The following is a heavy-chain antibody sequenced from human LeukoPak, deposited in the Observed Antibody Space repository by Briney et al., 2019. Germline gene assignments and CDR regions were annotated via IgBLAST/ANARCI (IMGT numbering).Heavy chain of an antibody. J-gene: IGHJ4*02. CDR2: ISANSGNT. D-gene: IGHD5-24*01. Sequence: ASVTVSCKSSGYTFTSKGVSWVRQAPGEGLEWMGWISANSGNTNYAQKFQGRVTMTTDTSSSTVYMGLRSLRSDDTALYYCARDNNYRFDYWGQGTLVTVPS. CDR1: GYTFTSKG. V-gene: IGHV1-18*01. CDR3: ARDNNYRFDY.